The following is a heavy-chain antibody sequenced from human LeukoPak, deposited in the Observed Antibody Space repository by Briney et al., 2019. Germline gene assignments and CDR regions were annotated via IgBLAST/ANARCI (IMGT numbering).Heavy chain of an antibody. CDR3: ARGFEGYSYGLYVFDF. V-gene: IGHV4-4*07. D-gene: IGHD5-18*01. CDR1: GGSISSYY. Sequence: SETLSLTCTVCGGSISSYYWSWIRQPAGKGLEWIGRIYRSGSTNYNPSLTSRVTMSVDTSKNQFSLKLRSVTAADTAVYYCARGFEGYSYGLYVFDFWGQGTLVTVSS. J-gene: IGHJ4*02. CDR2: IYRSGST.